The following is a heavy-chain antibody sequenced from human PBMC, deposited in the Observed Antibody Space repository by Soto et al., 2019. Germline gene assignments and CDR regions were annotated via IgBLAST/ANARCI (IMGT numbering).Heavy chain of an antibody. Sequence: VQLLESGGGLVQPGGSLRLSCAASGLTFSSYAMTWVRQAPGRGLEWVSSISGSGDTTYSADSVRGRFSISRDNSKNTLYLQMNNLRAEDTAVYYCARVVTVGVTGYYFDYWGQGTLVTVSS. CDR2: ISGSGDTT. V-gene: IGHV3-23*01. CDR3: ARVVTVGVTGYYFDY. D-gene: IGHD2-21*02. J-gene: IGHJ4*02. CDR1: GLTFSSYA.